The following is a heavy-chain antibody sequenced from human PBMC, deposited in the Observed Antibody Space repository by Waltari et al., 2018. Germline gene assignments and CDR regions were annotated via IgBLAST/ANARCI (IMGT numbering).Heavy chain of an antibody. V-gene: IGHV3-23*01. CDR2: ISDSGGTK. J-gene: IGHJ4*02. CDR3: VKGALSAKKFDG. CDR1: GFNFSSYG. Sequence: EVQLLESGGGLVQPGGSLRLSCEASGFNFSSYGMIWVRQAPGKGLEWVSVISDSGGTKYYADSVKGRFTISRDNSKNTLQMQMNSLTAEDTAVYYCVKGALSAKKFDGWGQGILVTVSS. D-gene: IGHD6-19*01.